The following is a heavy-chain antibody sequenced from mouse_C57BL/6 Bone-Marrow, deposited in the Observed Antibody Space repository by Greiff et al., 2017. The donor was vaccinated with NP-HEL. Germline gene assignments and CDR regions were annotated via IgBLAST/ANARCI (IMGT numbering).Heavy chain of an antibody. D-gene: IGHD2-5*01. V-gene: IGHV5-6*01. CDR1: GFTFSSYG. Sequence: EVKLVESGGDLVKPGGSLKLSCAASGFTFSSYGMSWVRQTPDKRLEWVATISSGGSYTYYPDSVKGRLPISRDNAKNTLYLQMSSLKSEDTAMYYCARHYYSNYFDYWGQGTTLTVSS. J-gene: IGHJ2*01. CDR3: ARHYYSNYFDY. CDR2: ISSGGSYT.